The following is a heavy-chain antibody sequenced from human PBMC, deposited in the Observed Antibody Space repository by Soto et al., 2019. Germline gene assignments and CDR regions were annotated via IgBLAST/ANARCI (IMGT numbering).Heavy chain of an antibody. CDR3: AKKADLIGYNYGSCFDF. J-gene: IGHJ4*01. CDR1: GFTSGMYN. Sequence: GGSLLLTCAPDGFTSGMYNLSWVRQAQGHGLDRVESITISGVSTYYADSVKGRFTISRANSKDRLYLQMKRLRADDTAVYYCAKKADLIGYNYGSCFDFWGQGTMVTVSS. CDR2: ITISGVST. D-gene: IGHD5-18*01. V-gene: IGHV3-23*01.